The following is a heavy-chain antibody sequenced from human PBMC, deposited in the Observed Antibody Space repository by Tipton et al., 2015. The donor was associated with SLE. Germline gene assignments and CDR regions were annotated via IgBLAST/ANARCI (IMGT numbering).Heavy chain of an antibody. CDR1: GFTFSNAW. V-gene: IGHV3-15*01. Sequence: SLRLSCAASGFTFSNAWMSWVRQAPGKGLEWVGRIKSKTDGGTTDYAAPVKGRFTISRDDSKNTLYLQMNSLKTEDTAVYYCTTAGWNDGYYFDYWGQGTLVTVSS. CDR3: TTAGWNDGYYFDY. D-gene: IGHD1-1*01. CDR2: IKSKTDGGTT. J-gene: IGHJ4*02.